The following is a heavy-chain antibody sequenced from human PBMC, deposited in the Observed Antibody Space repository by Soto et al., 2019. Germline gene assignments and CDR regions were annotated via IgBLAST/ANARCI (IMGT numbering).Heavy chain of an antibody. CDR2: TYYRSKWYS. J-gene: IGHJ4*02. CDR3: AREWGRMTTVTTHLDY. Sequence: SHTLSLTCAISGDSVSSYSVVWNWIRQSPSGGLEWLGRTYYRSKWYSEYAISVQSRITINPDTSKNQFSLQLNSVTPEDTAVYYCAREWGRMTTVTTHLDYWGQGTLVTV. V-gene: IGHV6-1*01. D-gene: IGHD4-17*01. CDR1: GDSVSSYSVV.